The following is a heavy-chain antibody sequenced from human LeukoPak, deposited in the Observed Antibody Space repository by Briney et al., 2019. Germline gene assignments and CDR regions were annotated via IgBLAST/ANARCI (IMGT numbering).Heavy chain of an antibody. J-gene: IGHJ4*02. V-gene: IGHV4-59*12. D-gene: IGHD5-18*01. CDR3: ARGHTAMVPFDY. Sequence: SETLSLTCTVSGGSISSYYWSWIRQPPGKGLEWIGYIYYSGSTNYNPSLKSRVTISVDTSKNQFSLKLSSVTAAGTAVYYCARGHTAMVPFDYWGQGTLVTVSS. CDR1: GGSISSYY. CDR2: IYYSGST.